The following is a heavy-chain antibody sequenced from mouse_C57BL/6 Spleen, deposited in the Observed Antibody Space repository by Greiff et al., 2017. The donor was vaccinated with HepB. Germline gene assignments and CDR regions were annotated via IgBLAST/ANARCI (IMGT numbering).Heavy chain of an antibody. J-gene: IGHJ3*01. CDR3: ARIYDYDRDPFAY. CDR1: GYAFSSYW. CDR2: IYPGDGDT. Sequence: VQLQQSGAELVKPGASVKISCKASGYAFSSYWMNWVKQRPGKGLEWIGQIYPGDGDTNYNGKFKGKATLTADKSSSTAYMQLSSLTSEDSAVYFCARIYDYDRDPFAYWGQGTLVTVSA. V-gene: IGHV1-80*01. D-gene: IGHD2-4*01.